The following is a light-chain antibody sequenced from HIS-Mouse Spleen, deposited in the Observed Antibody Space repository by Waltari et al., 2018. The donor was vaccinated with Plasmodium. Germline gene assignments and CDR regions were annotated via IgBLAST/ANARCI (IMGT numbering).Light chain of an antibody. J-gene: IGKJ1*01. V-gene: IGKV1-39*01. CDR1: QSISSY. Sequence: DIQITQSPSSLSASVGDRVTITCRASQSISSYLNWYQQKPGKAPKLLIYAASSLQSGVPSRFSGSGSGTDFTLTISSLQPEDVATYYCQQSYSTWTFGQGTKVEIK. CDR2: AAS. CDR3: QQSYSTWT.